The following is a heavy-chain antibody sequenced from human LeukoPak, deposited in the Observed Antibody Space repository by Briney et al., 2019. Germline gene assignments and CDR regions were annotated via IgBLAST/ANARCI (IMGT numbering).Heavy chain of an antibody. Sequence: GESLKISCQGSGYIFSHYWIGWVRQMPGKGLEWMGIIYPGDSKRRYSPSFEGQVTMSADNSISTAYLQWSSLKASDTAMYYCARRRRGYSYGLYWYFDLWGRGTLVTVSS. D-gene: IGHD5-18*01. CDR2: IYPGDSKR. V-gene: IGHV5-51*01. CDR1: GYIFSHYW. CDR3: ARRRRGYSYGLYWYFDL. J-gene: IGHJ2*01.